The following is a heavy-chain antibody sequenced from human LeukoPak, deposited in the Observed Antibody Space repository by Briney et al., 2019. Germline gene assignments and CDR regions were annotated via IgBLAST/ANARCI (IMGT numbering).Heavy chain of an antibody. J-gene: IGHJ4*02. CDR2: IIPIFGTA. V-gene: IGHV1-69*13. CDR3: ARESPFRTSGSSHFDY. Sequence: SVKVSCKASGGTFSSYSISWVRQAPGQGLEWMGGIIPIFGTANYAQKFQGRVTITADESTSTAYMELSSLRSEDTAVYYCARESPFRTSGSSHFDYWGQGTLVTVSS. CDR1: GGTFSSYS. D-gene: IGHD1-26*01.